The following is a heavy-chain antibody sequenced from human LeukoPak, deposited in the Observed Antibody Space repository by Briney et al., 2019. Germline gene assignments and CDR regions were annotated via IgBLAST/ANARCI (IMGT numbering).Heavy chain of an antibody. D-gene: IGHD4-23*01. J-gene: IGHJ4*02. CDR1: GLAFRSHA. V-gene: IGHV3-23*01. Sequence: GGSLRLSCVGSGLAFRSHAMSWVRQAPEKGLEFVSGIYENGGTTYYADSVKGRFSISRDNSKNTLYLQMNSLRAEDTAVYYCASLYGGYWGQGTLVTVSS. CDR3: ASLYGGY. CDR2: IYENGGTT.